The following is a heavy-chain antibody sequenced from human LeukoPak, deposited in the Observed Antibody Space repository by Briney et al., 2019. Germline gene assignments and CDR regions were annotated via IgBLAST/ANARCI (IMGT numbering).Heavy chain of an antibody. CDR3: ARVEASGYDYGAFDY. V-gene: IGHV3-7*01. Sequence: PGGSLRLSCAASGFTFRYWMSWVRRAPGKELQWVANIKQDGSAKYYVDSVKGRFTISRDNAKNSLYLQMNSLRAEDTAVYYCARVEASGYDYGAFDYWGQGTLVTVSS. CDR2: IKQDGSAK. J-gene: IGHJ4*02. D-gene: IGHD5-12*01. CDR1: GFTFRYW.